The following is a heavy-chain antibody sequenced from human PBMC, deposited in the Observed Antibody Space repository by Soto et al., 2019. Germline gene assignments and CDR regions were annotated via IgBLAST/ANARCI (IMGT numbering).Heavy chain of an antibody. V-gene: IGHV4-4*09. CDR2: IYNSGST. J-gene: IGHJ5*02. Sequence: PSEILSLTCSVSGGSIRSFCLSWIRQPPGRGLEWIGYIYNSGSTNYNPSLKSRATISVDTSKNQFSLTLTSVTAADTAVYYCARFHKYSEANWFDPWGQGTLVTVSS. D-gene: IGHD2-15*01. CDR1: GGSIRSFC. CDR3: ARFHKYSEANWFDP.